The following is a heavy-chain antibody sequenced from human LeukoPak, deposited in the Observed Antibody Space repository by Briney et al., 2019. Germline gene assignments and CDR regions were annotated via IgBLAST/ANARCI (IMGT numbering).Heavy chain of an antibody. CDR3: ARTQGVYYGGNSGAFDI. Sequence: ASVKVSCKASGYTFTSYGISWVRQAPGQGLEWMGWISAYNGNTNYAQKFQGRVTITRDTSASTAYMELNSLRSEDTAVYYCARTQGVYYGGNSGAFDIWGLGTMVTVSS. CDR2: ISAYNGNT. V-gene: IGHV1-18*01. CDR1: GYTFTSYG. D-gene: IGHD4-23*01. J-gene: IGHJ3*02.